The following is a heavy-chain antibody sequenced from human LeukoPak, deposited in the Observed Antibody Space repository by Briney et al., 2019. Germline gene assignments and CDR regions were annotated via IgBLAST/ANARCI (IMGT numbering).Heavy chain of an antibody. CDR3: ARDTGAYYDSGGLDY. CDR1: GCTFSNYA. CDR2: ISSDGTSK. Sequence: GGSLRLSCAASGCTFSNYAMHWVRQAPGKGLEWVAVISSDGTSKHYADSVKGRFTISRDNAKNSLYLQMNSLRAEDTAVYYCARDTGAYYDSGGLDYWGQGTLVTVSS. V-gene: IGHV3-30*04. D-gene: IGHD3-22*01. J-gene: IGHJ4*02.